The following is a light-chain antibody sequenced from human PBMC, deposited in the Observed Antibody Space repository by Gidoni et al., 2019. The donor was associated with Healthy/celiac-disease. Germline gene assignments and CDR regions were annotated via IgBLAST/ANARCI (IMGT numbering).Light chain of an antibody. CDR2: KVY. CDR3: MQGTHWT. V-gene: IGKV2-30*01. Sequence: DVVMTQSPLSLPVTLGQPASISCRSSQSLVYSDGNTYLNWFQQRPGQSPRRLIYKVYNRDSGVPDRFSGRWSGTDFTLKISRVEAEDVWVYYCMQGTHWTFGQGTKVEIK. J-gene: IGKJ1*01. CDR1: QSLVYSDGNTY.